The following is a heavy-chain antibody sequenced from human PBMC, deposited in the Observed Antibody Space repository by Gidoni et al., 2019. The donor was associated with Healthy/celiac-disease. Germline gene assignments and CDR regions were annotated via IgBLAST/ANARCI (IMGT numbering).Heavy chain of an antibody. V-gene: IGHV4-38-2*02. CDR3: AREIRYCSGGSCYSPDGMDG. CDR2: IYHSWST. Sequence: QVQLQESGPGLVKPSATLSLTCTVSGYSISSGYYWGWIRQPPGKGLEWIGSIYHSWSTYDTPSLKSRGTISVDTSKNQFSLKLSSVTAADTAVYYCAREIRYCSGGSCYSPDGMDGWGQGTTVTVSS. J-gene: IGHJ6*02. D-gene: IGHD2-15*01. CDR1: GYSISSGYY.